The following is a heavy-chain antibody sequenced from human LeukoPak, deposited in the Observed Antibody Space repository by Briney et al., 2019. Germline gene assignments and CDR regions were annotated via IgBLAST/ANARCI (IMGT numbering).Heavy chain of an antibody. Sequence: SVKVSCRASGGTFSSYAISWVRQAPGQGLEWMGGIIPIFGTANYAQKLQGRVTITTDESTSTAYLELSSLRSKDTAGYYCARFSPDLYIDYWGQGTLVTVSS. CDR3: ARFSPDLYIDY. CDR2: IIPIFGTA. J-gene: IGHJ4*02. CDR1: GGTFSSYA. V-gene: IGHV1-69*05.